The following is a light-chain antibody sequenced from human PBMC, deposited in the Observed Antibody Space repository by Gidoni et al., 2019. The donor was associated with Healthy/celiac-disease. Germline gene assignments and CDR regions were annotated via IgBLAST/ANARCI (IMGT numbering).Light chain of an antibody. Sequence: SYELTQPPSVSVSPGQPASIPCSGDKLGDKYACWYQQKPGQSPVLVIYQDSKRPSGIPERLSGSNSGNTATLTISGTQAMDEADYYCQAWDSSTAGVFGGGTKLTVL. V-gene: IGLV3-1*01. CDR2: QDS. CDR1: KLGDKY. CDR3: QAWDSSTAGV. J-gene: IGLJ2*01.